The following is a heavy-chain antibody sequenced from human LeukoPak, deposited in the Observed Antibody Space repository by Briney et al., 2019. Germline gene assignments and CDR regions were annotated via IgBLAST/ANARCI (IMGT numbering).Heavy chain of an antibody. CDR2: IYYSGST. D-gene: IGHD3-22*01. J-gene: IGHJ3*02. CDR3: RGYDSSGQGAFDI. Sequence: SETLSLICTVSGGSISSYYWSWIRQPPGKGLERIGYIYYSGSTNYNPSLKSRVTISVDTSKNQFSLKLSYVTAADTAVYYCRGYDSSGQGAFDIWGQGTMVTVSS. CDR1: GGSISSYY. V-gene: IGHV4-59*01.